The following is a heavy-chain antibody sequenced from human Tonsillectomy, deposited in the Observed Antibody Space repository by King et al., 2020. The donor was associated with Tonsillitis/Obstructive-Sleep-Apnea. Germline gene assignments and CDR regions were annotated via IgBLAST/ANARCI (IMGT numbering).Heavy chain of an antibody. CDR1: GGTLSSYA. V-gene: IGHV1-69*12. J-gene: IGHJ5*02. CDR3: ARGNASSSWYRFDP. CDR2: IIPLFGTG. Sequence: QLVQAGAEVKKPGSSVKVVCKASGGTLSSYAISWVRQAPGQGLEWMGGIIPLFGTGNSAQKVQGRVTITADESTSTAYMELSSLRSEDTAVYYCARGNASSSWYRFDPWGQGTLVTVSS. D-gene: IGHD6-13*01.